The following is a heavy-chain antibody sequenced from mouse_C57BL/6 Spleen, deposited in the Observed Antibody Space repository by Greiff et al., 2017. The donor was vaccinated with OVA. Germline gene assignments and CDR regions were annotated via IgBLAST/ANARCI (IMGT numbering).Heavy chain of an antibody. D-gene: IGHD2-4*01. V-gene: IGHV5-12*01. CDR2: ISNGGGST. Sequence: EVQRVESGGGLVQPGGSLKLSCAASGFTFSDYYMYWVRQTPEKRLEWVAYISNGGGSTYYPDTVKGRFTISRDNAKNPLYLQMSRLKSEDTAMYYGARRYDYDEDYYAMDYWGQGTSVTVSS. CDR1: GFTFSDYY. CDR3: ARRYDYDEDYYAMDY. J-gene: IGHJ4*01.